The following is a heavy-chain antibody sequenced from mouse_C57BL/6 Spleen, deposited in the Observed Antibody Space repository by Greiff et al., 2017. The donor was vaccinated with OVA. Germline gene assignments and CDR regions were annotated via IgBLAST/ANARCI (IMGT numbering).Heavy chain of an antibody. CDR2: ISYDGSN. Sequence: EVKLQESGPGLVKPSQSLSLTCSVTGYSITSGYYWNWIRQFPGNKLEWMGYISYDGSNNYNPSLKNRISITRDTSKNQFFLKLNSVTTEDTATYYCSHNDDYFDYWGQGTTLTVSS. V-gene: IGHV3-6*01. CDR1: GYSITSGYY. J-gene: IGHJ2*01. D-gene: IGHD1-3*01. CDR3: SHNDDYFDY.